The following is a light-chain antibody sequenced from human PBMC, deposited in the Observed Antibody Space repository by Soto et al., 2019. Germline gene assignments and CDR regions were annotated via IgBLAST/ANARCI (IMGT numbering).Light chain of an antibody. Sequence: EIVLTQSPGTLSLSPGERATLSCRASQSVSSSYLAWYQQKPGQAPRLLIYGASSRATGIPDRFSGSGSGTDFTLTISRLEPEDFAVYYCQQYGSSRPFGGGTK. V-gene: IGKV3-20*01. CDR2: GAS. CDR3: QQYGSSRP. CDR1: QSVSSSY. J-gene: IGKJ4*01.